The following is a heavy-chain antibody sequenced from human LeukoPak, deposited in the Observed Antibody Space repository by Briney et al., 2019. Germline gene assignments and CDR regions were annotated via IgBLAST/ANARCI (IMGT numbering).Heavy chain of an antibody. V-gene: IGHV3-30*02. D-gene: IGHD6-19*01. Sequence: GGSLTLSCLASGFTFGAYGLHWVRRAPGKGLEWVALIRYDGQNKYYADSVKGRFTVSRDNPKTTLFLQMNSLTPDDTAVYYCAKEEEQWLELGHFPHWGKGTLVIVSS. J-gene: IGHJ1*01. CDR1: GFTFGAYG. CDR2: IRYDGQNK. CDR3: AKEEEQWLELGHFPH.